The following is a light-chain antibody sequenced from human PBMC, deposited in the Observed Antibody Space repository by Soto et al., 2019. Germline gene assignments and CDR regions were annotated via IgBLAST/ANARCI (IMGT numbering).Light chain of an antibody. CDR3: SSYTSSSTPYV. CDR1: SSGVGGYNY. J-gene: IGLJ1*01. CDR2: EVS. V-gene: IGLV2-14*01. Sequence: QSALTRPASVSGSPGQSITISCTGTSSGVGGYNYVSWYQQHPGKAPKLMIYEVSNRPSGVSNRFSGSKSGNTASLTISGLQAEDEADYYCSSYTSSSTPYVFGTGTKVTVL.